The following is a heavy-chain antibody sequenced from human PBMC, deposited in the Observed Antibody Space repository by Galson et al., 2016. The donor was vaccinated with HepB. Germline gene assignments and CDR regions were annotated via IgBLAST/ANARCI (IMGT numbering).Heavy chain of an antibody. CDR3: ARTTAYWYFDL. CDR2: IYYSGST. D-gene: IGHD4-17*01. CDR1: GGSISSSSYY. Sequence: TVSGGSISSSSYYWGWIRQPPGRGLEWIGSIYYSGSTYYNPSLKSRVTISVDTSKNQFSLKLSSVTAADTAVYYCARTTAYWYFDLWGRGTLVTVSS. J-gene: IGHJ2*01. V-gene: IGHV4-39*01.